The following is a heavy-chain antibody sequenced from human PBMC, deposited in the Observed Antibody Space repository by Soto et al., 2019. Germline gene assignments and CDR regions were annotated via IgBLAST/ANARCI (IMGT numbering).Heavy chain of an antibody. D-gene: IGHD2-15*01. CDR1: GFTFSSYG. J-gene: IGHJ4*02. CDR2: RSYDGSNK. V-gene: IGHV3-30*18. CDR3: AKTGSGGSCPLDY. Sequence: QVQLVESGGGVVQPGRSLRLSCAASGFTFSSYGMHWVRQAPGKGLEWVAVRSYDGSNKYYADSVKGRFTISRDNSKNTLYLQMNSLRAEDTAVFYCAKTGSGGSCPLDYWGQGTLVTVSS.